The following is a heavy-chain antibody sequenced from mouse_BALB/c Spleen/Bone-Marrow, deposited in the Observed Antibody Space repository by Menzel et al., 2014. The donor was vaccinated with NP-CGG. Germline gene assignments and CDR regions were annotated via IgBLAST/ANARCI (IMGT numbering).Heavy chain of an antibody. J-gene: IGHJ3*01. CDR1: GYTFTDYY. Sequence: QVQLQQSGAELARPGASVKLSCKASGYTFTDYYINWVKQRTGQGPEWIGEIYPGSGNTYYNEKFKGKATLTADKSSSTAYMQLSSLTSEDSAVYSCARREYGNGGFAYWGQGTLVTVSA. V-gene: IGHV1-77*01. CDR2: IYPGSGNT. D-gene: IGHD2-10*02. CDR3: ARREYGNGGFAY.